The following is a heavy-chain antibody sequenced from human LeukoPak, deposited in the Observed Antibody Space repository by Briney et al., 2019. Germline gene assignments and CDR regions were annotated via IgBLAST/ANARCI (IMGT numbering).Heavy chain of an antibody. CDR1: GGAISSSSYY. Sequence: SETLSLTCTVSGGAISSSSYYWGWIRQPPGKGLEWIGSIYYSGSTYYNPSLKSRVTISVDTSKNQFSLKLSSVTAADTAVYYCARQPTVTTGRGAFDIWGQGTMVTVSS. CDR2: IYYSGST. V-gene: IGHV4-39*01. D-gene: IGHD4-17*01. CDR3: ARQPTVTTGRGAFDI. J-gene: IGHJ3*02.